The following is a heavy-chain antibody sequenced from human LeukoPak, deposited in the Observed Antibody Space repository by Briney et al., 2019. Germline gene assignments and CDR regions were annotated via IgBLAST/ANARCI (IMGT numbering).Heavy chain of an antibody. J-gene: IGHJ4*02. Sequence: GGSLRLSCAASGFTFGNYGMSWVRQAPGKGLEWVSGINWNGGSTVYADSVEGRFTISRDNAKNSQYLQMNSLRVEDTALYYCARAQTYGDSRLLLDYWGQGTLVTVSS. CDR3: ARAQTYGDSRLLLDY. D-gene: IGHD2-21*02. CDR1: GFTFGNYG. CDR2: INWNGGST. V-gene: IGHV3-20*04.